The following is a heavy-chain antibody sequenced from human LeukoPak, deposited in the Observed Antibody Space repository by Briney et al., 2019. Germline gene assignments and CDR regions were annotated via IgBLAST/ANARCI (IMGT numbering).Heavy chain of an antibody. CDR2: ISGGGGST. CDR1: GFTFGSYA. CDR3: AKDLLAMTPMVSGLLC. D-gene: IGHD5-18*01. J-gene: IGHJ4*02. Sequence: GGSLRLSCAASGFTFGSYAMTWVRQAPGKGLEWVSSISGGGGSTYYADSLKGRFTISRDNSKNTLYLQMNSLRVEDTAVYYCAKDLLAMTPMVSGLLCGGQGTLVTVSS. V-gene: IGHV3-23*01.